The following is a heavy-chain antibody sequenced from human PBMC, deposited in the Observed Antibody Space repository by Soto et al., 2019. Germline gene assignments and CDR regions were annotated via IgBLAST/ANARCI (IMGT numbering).Heavy chain of an antibody. CDR2: IYHSGST. Sequence: QLQLQESGSGLVKPSQTLSLTCAVSGGSISSGGYSWSWIRQPPGKGLEWIGYIYHSGSTYYNPSLKSRVTISVDTSKNQFSLKLSSVTAADTAVYYCARDRITMVRGVITPYYYYYGMDVWGQGTTVTVSS. CDR1: GGSISSGGYS. V-gene: IGHV4-30-2*05. J-gene: IGHJ6*02. D-gene: IGHD3-10*01. CDR3: ARDRITMVRGVITPYYYYYGMDV.